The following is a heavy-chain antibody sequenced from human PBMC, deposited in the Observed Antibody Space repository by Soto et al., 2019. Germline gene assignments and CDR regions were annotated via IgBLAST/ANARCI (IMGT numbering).Heavy chain of an antibody. J-gene: IGHJ6*02. Sequence: EVQLVESGGGLVQPGGSLRLSCAASGFTFSSYSMNWVRQAPGKGLEWLLYISSSSNVIHYADSVKGRFTISRDNAKNSLFLQMNSLRAEDTAVYYCARDRLGSYAMGVWGQGTTVTVSS. CDR2: ISSSSNVI. D-gene: IGHD3-10*01. V-gene: IGHV3-48*01. CDR3: ARDRLGSYAMGV. CDR1: GFTFSSYS.